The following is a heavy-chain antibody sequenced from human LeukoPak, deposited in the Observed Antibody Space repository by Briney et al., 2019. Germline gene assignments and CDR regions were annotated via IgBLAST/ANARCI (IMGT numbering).Heavy chain of an antibody. J-gene: IGHJ3*02. CDR1: GGSISSYF. V-gene: IGHV4-4*07. Sequence: SETLSLTCTVSGGSISSYFWTWIRQPAGKGLEWIGRIYTSGSTNYNPSLKSRVTMSVDTSKNQFSLKLSSVTAADTAVYYCAREDCSSTSCYDVRAFDIWGQGTMVTVSS. CDR2: IYTSGST. D-gene: IGHD2-2*01. CDR3: AREDCSSTSCYDVRAFDI.